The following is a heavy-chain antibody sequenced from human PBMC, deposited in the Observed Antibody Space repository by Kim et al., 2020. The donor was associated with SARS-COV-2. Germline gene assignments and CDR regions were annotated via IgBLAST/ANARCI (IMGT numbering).Heavy chain of an antibody. CDR2: IKSKTDGGTT. CDR1: GFTFSNAW. CDR3: TTYIVVVPAAMFRGRDRSKTDLDY. Sequence: GGSLRLSCAASGFTFSNAWMSWVRQAPGKGLEWVGRIKSKTDGGTTDYAAPVKGRFTISRDDSKNTLYLQMNSLKTEDTAVYYCTTYIVVVPAAMFRGRDRSKTDLDYWGQGTLVTVSS. D-gene: IGHD2-2*01. V-gene: IGHV3-15*01. J-gene: IGHJ4*02.